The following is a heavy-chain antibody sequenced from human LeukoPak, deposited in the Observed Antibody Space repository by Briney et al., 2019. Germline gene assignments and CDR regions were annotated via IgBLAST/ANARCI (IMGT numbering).Heavy chain of an antibody. CDR3: AKPPLYYGGDDY. D-gene: IGHD2-21*01. Sequence: GGSLRLSCAASGFTFRSYSMTWVRQAPGKGLEWVSAIDPSSTYIYYADSVKGRFTISRDNAKNSLYLQMNSLRAEDTAVYYCAKPPLYYGGDDYWGQGTLVTVSS. CDR1: GFTFRSYS. J-gene: IGHJ4*02. CDR2: IDPSSTYI. V-gene: IGHV3-21*04.